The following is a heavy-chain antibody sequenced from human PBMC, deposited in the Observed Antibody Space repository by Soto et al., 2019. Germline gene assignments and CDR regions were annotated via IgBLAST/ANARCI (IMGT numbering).Heavy chain of an antibody. J-gene: IGHJ4*02. CDR3: AGGRIGAGRDY. D-gene: IGHD3-16*01. V-gene: IGHV4-30-2*01. Sequence: QLQLQESGSGLVKPSQTLSLTCAVSGGSISSGGYSWSWIRQPPGKGLEWIGYIYHSGSTYYNPSLKSRVTRAVDRSQNQFSLKLSSVAAADTAVYSCAGGRIGAGRDYWGQGTLVTVSS. CDR1: GGSISSGGYS. CDR2: IYHSGST.